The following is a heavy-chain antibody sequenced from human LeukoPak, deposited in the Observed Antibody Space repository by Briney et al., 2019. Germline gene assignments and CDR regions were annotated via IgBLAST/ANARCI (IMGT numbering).Heavy chain of an antibody. V-gene: IGHV3-74*01. CDR2: IKGDGSST. D-gene: IGHD5-18*01. J-gene: IGHJ4*02. CDR3: ARDGYSFGHDFDY. Sequence: GGSLRLSCAASGFTFSSYWMHWVRHTPGKGLVWVSRIKGDGSSTSYADSVKGRFTISRGNAKNTLYLQMNSLRVEDTAVYYCARDGYSFGHDFDYWGQGTLVTVSS. CDR1: GFTFSSYW.